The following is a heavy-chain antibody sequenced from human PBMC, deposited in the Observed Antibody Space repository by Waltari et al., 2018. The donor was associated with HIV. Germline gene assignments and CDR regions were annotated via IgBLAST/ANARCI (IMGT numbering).Heavy chain of an antibody. V-gene: IGHV3-33*02. Sequence: QVHLVESGGAVVQSGKSLRLSCAASGLNFSNYAMHRVRRGPGKGLEWLSVIWADGSHESYADFAKGRFTISRDDSDNTLFLYLSGLRADDTAVYYCARDQHSATNYYGLDVWGQGTTVTVS. J-gene: IGHJ6*02. D-gene: IGHD3-10*01. CDR2: IWADGSHE. CDR1: GLNFSNYA. CDR3: ARDQHSATNYYGLDV.